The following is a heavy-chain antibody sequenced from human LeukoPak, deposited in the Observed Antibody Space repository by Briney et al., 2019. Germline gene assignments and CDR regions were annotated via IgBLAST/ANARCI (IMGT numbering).Heavy chain of an antibody. J-gene: IGHJ5*02. CDR2: ISGSGGST. V-gene: IGHV3-23*01. CDR1: GFTFSSYA. D-gene: IGHD6-6*01. Sequence: GGSLRLSCAASGFTFSSYAMSWVRQAPGKGLEWVSAISGSGGSTYYADSVKGRFTISRDNSKNTLYLQMNSLRAEDTAVYYCAKDRGRSTSGSWFDPWGQGTLVTVSS. CDR3: AKDRGRSTSGSWFDP.